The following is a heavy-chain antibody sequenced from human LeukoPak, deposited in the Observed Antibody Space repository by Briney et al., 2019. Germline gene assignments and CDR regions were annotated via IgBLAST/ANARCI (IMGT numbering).Heavy chain of an antibody. Sequence: PSETLSLTCSVSGYSISSGFYWGWIRQPPGKGLEWIGSIFHSGSTYYNPSLKSRVTISVDTSKNQFSLKLSSVTAADTAVYYCARGGGYGGDWGQGTLVTVSS. CDR3: ARGGGYGGD. J-gene: IGHJ4*02. D-gene: IGHD4-23*01. V-gene: IGHV4-38-2*02. CDR2: IFHSGST. CDR1: GYSISSGFY.